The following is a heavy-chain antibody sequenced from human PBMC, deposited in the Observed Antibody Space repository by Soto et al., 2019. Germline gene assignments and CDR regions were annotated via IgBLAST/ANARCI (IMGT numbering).Heavy chain of an antibody. CDR2: ISGSGSST. CDR3: PKDSRLLLMVYAPPDY. D-gene: IGHD2-8*01. Sequence: PGGSLRLSCAASGFTFSSYAMSWVRQAPGKGLEWVSAISGSGSSTYYADSVKGRFTISRDNSKHTLYLQMNSLRAEDTAVYYCPKDSRLLLMVYAPPDYWGQGTLVTVSS. J-gene: IGHJ4*02. CDR1: GFTFSSYA. V-gene: IGHV3-23*01.